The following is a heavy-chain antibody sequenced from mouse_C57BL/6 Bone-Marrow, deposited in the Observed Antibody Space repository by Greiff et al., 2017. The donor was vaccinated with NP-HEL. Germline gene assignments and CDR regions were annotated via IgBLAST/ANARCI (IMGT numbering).Heavy chain of an antibody. CDR3: ARNSPIYYYGSSYPYYYAMDY. Sequence: VKLMESGPGLVQPSQSLSITCTVSGFSLTSYGVHWVRQSPGTGLEWLGVIWSGGSTDYNAAFISRLSISNDNSKSQVFFKMNSLQADDTAIYYCARNSPIYYYGSSYPYYYAMDYWGQGTSVTVSS. V-gene: IGHV2-2*01. CDR1: GFSLTSYG. J-gene: IGHJ4*01. CDR2: IWSGGST. D-gene: IGHD1-1*01.